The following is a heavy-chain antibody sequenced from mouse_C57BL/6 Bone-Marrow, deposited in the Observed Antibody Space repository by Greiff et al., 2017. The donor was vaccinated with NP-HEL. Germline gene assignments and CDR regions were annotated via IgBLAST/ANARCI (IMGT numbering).Heavy chain of an antibody. D-gene: IGHD1-1*01. CDR1: GYTFTSYW. Sequence: QVQLQQSGAELVMPGASVKLSCKASGYTFTSYWMHWVKQRPGQGLEWIGEIDPSDSYTNYNQKFKGKSTLTVDKSSSTAYMQLSSLTSEDSAVYYCERGFITTVVAPDYWGQGTTLTVSS. V-gene: IGHV1-69*01. CDR3: ERGFITTVVAPDY. CDR2: IDPSDSYT. J-gene: IGHJ2*01.